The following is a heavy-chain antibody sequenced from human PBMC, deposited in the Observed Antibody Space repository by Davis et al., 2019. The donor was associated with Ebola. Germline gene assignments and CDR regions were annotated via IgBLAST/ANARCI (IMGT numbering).Heavy chain of an antibody. CDR3: AREWQNYYSY. D-gene: IGHD2-21*02. V-gene: IGHV1-3*01. CDR2: INAANGNT. CDR1: GYTSPSYP. Sequence: ASVKVSCKTSGYTSPSYPIHWVRQAPGQRLEWMGWINAANGNTRYSQSFQGRVTITRDTSTRTAYLEVTNLTSEDTAVYYCAREWQNYYSYWGQGTLVTVSS. J-gene: IGHJ4*02.